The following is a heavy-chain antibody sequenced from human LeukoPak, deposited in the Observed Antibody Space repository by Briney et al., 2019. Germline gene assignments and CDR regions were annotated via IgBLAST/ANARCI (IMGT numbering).Heavy chain of an antibody. D-gene: IGHD2-2*02. CDR1: GFTFSSYS. J-gene: IGHJ4*02. CDR2: ISYDGNNK. Sequence: GGSLRLSCSASGFTFSSYSMHWVRQAPGKGLEWVAVISYDGNNKYDADSVKGRSTISRDNSKNTLYLQMNSLRAEDTAVYYCARLPGYCSSNSCYKMTIPFDYWGQGTLVTVSS. V-gene: IGHV3-30-3*01. CDR3: ARLPGYCSSNSCYKMTIPFDY.